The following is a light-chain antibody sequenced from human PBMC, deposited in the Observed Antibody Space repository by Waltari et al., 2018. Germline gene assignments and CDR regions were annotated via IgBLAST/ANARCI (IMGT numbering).Light chain of an antibody. CDR3: QSADSSGTVV. Sequence: SYELTQPPSVSVSPGQTARITCSGDALPKQYAYRYQQKPGQAPVLVKYKDSERPSGIPERFSGSSSGTTVTLTISGVQAEDEADYYCQSADSSGTVVFGGGTKLTVL. V-gene: IGLV3-25*03. CDR2: KDS. J-gene: IGLJ2*01. CDR1: ALPKQY.